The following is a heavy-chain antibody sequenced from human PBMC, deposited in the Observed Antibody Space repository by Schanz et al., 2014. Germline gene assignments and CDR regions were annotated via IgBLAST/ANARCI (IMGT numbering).Heavy chain of an antibody. Sequence: QVQLQESGPGLVKPSETLSLTCTVFGGSIRGYYWGWIRQPPGKGLEWIGYIYYSGSTNYNPSLEGRVTISVDTPKTHSPRKMRSVTAADTAVYYCARRGAGGNFDYWGQGTLVTVSS. CDR2: IYYSGST. D-gene: IGHD3-10*01. CDR3: ARRGAGGNFDY. V-gene: IGHV4-59*08. CDR1: GGSIRGYY. J-gene: IGHJ4*02.